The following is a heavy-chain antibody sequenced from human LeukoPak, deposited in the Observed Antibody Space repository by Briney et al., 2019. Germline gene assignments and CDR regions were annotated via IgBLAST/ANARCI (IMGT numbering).Heavy chain of an antibody. CDR2: INPNSGGT. CDR1: GYTFTSYG. Sequence: ASVKVSCKASGYTFTSYGISWVRQAPGQGLEWMGWINPNSGGTNYAQKFQGRVTMTRDTSISTAYMELSRLRSDDTAVYYCARGPYYDFWSGYYYYMDVWGKGTTVTVSS. D-gene: IGHD3-3*01. J-gene: IGHJ6*03. V-gene: IGHV1-2*02. CDR3: ARGPYYDFWSGYYYYMDV.